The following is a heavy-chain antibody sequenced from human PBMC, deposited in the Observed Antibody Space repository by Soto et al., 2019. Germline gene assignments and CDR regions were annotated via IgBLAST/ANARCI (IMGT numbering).Heavy chain of an antibody. Sequence: QVQLQESGPGLVKASQTLSLSCTVSGGSVTSGGSYLSWIRQHPGKGLEWIGYLYNSGTTFYTPSPNTRLRISVTTSKEQFSLRLSSVTAANTAVYYWASDRGVVLGHSTYTYHGMDGWGQGTRVTASS. V-gene: IGHV4-31*03. CDR3: ASDRGVVLGHSTYTYHGMDG. J-gene: IGHJ6*02. D-gene: IGHD2-15*01. CDR2: LYNSGTT. CDR1: GGSVTSGGSY.